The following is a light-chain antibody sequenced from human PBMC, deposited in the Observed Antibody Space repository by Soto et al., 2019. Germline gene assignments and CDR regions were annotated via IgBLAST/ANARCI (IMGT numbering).Light chain of an antibody. CDR3: HQRRNWPRP. CDR2: DVS. V-gene: IGKV3-11*01. J-gene: IGKJ1*01. CDR1: QNISNY. Sequence: IVWTQSRGAGSVCPGRRATHPYKASQNISNYLIWYQQKPGQAPRLLIYDVSNRATGIPARFSGSGSGTDFTLTISSLDPEDFPVYPCHQRRNWPRPFRPGTKVDIK.